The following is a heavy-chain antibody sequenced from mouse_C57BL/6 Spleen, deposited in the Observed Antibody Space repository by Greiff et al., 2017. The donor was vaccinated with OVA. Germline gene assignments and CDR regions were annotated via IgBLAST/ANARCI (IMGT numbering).Heavy chain of an antibody. CDR1: GYTFTDYY. CDR3: TKGAEYFDV. J-gene: IGHJ1*03. V-gene: IGHV1-34*01. Sequence: VQLKQSGPELVKPGASVKMSCKASGYTFTDYYMHWVKQSHGKSLEWIGYIYPNNGGNGYNQKFKGKAKLTAVTSASTAYMELSSLTNEDSAVYYCTKGAEYFDVWGTGTTVTVSS. CDR2: IYPNNGGN.